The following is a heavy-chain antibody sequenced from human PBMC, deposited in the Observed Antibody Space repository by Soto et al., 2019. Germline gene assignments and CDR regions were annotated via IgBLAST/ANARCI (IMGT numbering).Heavy chain of an antibody. V-gene: IGHV4-39*01. Sequence: PSETLSPACTVSYGSISVSNVFWGWVRQPPGKGLEWIGNIDYSGTAYFNPSLGTRVTFPVDTSKNQFSLTLYSVTAADTAVYYCARTTGRHLDFWGQGILVTVS. D-gene: IGHD4-4*01. CDR3: ARTTGRHLDF. CDR1: YGSISVSNVF. J-gene: IGHJ4*02. CDR2: IDYSGTA.